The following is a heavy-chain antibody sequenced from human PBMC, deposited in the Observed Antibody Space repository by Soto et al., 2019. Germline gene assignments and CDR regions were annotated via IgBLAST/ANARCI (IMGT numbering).Heavy chain of an antibody. D-gene: IGHD6-6*01. Sequence: AGGSLRLSCAASGFTLSSYSMDWVRQAPGKGLEWVSSISSSSSYIYYADSVKGRFTISRDNAKNSLYLQMNSLRAEDTAVYYCARGGYSSSSRYYYYGMDVWGQGTTVTVSS. CDR3: ARGGYSSSSRYYYYGMDV. J-gene: IGHJ6*02. CDR2: ISSSSSYI. V-gene: IGHV3-21*01. CDR1: GFTLSSYS.